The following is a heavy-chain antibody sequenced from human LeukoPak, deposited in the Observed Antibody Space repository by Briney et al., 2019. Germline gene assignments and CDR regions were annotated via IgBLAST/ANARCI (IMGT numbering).Heavy chain of an antibody. CDR2: IYYSGST. J-gene: IGHJ6*02. CDR1: GGSISSYY. D-gene: IGHD2-15*01. Sequence: PSETLSLTCTVSGGSISSYYWSWIRQPPGKGPEWIGYIYYSGSTNYNPSLKSRVTISVDTSKNQFSLKLSSVTAADTAVYYCARERIMDVWGQGTTVTVSS. CDR3: ARERIMDV. V-gene: IGHV4-59*01.